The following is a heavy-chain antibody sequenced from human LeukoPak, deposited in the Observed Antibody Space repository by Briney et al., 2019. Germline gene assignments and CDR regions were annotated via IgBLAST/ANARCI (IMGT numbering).Heavy chain of an antibody. D-gene: IGHD3-3*01. J-gene: IGHJ4*02. Sequence: GGSLRLSCAASGFTFSSYAMSWVRQAPGKGLEWVSAISGSGGSTYYADSVKGRFTISRDNSKNTLYLQMNSLRAEDTAVYYCARSSYYDFWSGYPTYYWGQGTLVTVPS. CDR1: GFTFSSYA. V-gene: IGHV3-23*01. CDR2: ISGSGGST. CDR3: ARSSYYDFWSGYPTYY.